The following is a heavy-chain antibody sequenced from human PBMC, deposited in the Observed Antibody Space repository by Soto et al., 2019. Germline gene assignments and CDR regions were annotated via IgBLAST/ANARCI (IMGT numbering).Heavy chain of an antibody. V-gene: IGHV4-59*01. CDR1: GGSITSSY. J-gene: IGHJ6*02. CDR2: IYGTGISGYTPST. CDR3: ARGEDAFFYYGLDV. Sequence: SETLSLTCTVSGGSITSSYWSWIRRPPGKGLEWIAYIYGTGISGYTPSTSYNPSLKSRVTMSGDTSKSQFSLKLTSVTAADTAVYYCARGEDAFFYYGLDVWGQGITVTVSS.